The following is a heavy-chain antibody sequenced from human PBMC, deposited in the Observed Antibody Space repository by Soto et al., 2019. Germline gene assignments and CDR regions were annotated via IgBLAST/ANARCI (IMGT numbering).Heavy chain of an antibody. CDR1: GFTFSHYA. D-gene: IGHD1-1*01. CDR3: AKDSTRGEWNDGFSS. V-gene: IGHV3-23*01. J-gene: IGHJ5*01. Sequence: GALRLSSAASGFTFSHYASTWVRQAPGKGLEWVSSISGGGGRTNDADSVKGRFTISRDNSKNTLYLQMNSLRAEDTAVYYCAKDSTRGEWNDGFSSWGQGTVVTVSS. CDR2: ISGGGGRT.